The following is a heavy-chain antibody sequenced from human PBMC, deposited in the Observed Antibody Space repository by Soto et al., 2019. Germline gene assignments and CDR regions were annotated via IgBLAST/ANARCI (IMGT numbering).Heavy chain of an antibody. Sequence: EAQLLESGGGLVQPGGSLRLSCTASGFTFSTYALSWVRQAPGKGLEWVSAISASGSGTNYADSVKGRFTNSRDNSKNTLYLQMTSLRAEDTAIYYCAKDEGGDRADMDVWGQGTTVIVSS. CDR3: AKDEGGDRADMDV. V-gene: IGHV3-23*01. D-gene: IGHD2-21*02. CDR1: GFTFSTYA. J-gene: IGHJ6*02. CDR2: ISASGSGT.